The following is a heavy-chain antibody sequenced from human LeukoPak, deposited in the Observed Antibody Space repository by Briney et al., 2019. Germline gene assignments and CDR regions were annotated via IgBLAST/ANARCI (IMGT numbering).Heavy chain of an antibody. J-gene: IGHJ4*02. CDR1: GYTFTGYY. V-gene: IGHV1-2*02. CDR2: INPKSGGT. Sequence: ASVKVSCKASGYTFTGYYMHWVRQAPGQGLEWMGWINPKSGGTNYAQKFQGRVTMTRDTSISTAYMELSRLRSDDTAVYYCARALPYYDILTGPKYYFDYWGQGTLVTVSS. D-gene: IGHD3-9*01. CDR3: ARALPYYDILTGPKYYFDY.